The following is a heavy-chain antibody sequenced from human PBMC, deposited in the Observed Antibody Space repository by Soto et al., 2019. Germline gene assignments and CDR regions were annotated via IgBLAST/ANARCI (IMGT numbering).Heavy chain of an antibody. CDR1: GYTFTSYG. CDR3: AKDGHPVVVPAAIAW. CDR2: ISAYNGNT. Sequence: ASVKVSCKASGYTFTSYGISWVRQAPGQGLEWMGWISAYNGNTNYAQKIQGRVTMTTDTSTSTAYMELRSLRAEDTAVYYCAKDGHPVVVPAAIAWWGQGTLVTVSS. J-gene: IGHJ4*02. V-gene: IGHV1-18*01. D-gene: IGHD2-2*02.